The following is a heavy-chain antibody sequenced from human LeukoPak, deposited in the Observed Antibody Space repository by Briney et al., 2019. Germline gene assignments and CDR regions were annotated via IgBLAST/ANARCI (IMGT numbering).Heavy chain of an antibody. J-gene: IGHJ6*03. CDR2: IYTSGST. CDR1: GGSISSYY. V-gene: IGHV4-4*07. Sequence: SETLSLTCTVSGGSISSYYWSWIRQPAGKGLEWIGRIYTSGSTNYNPSLKSRVTMSVDTSKNQFSLNLISVTAADTAVYYCASSGFSSSWSYYYYMDVWGKGTTVTVSS. CDR3: ASSGFSSSWSYYYYMDV. D-gene: IGHD6-13*01.